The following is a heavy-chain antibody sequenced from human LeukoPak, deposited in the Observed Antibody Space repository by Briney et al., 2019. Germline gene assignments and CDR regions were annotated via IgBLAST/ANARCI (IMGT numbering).Heavy chain of an antibody. CDR3: ARGRPATMTFPWGAFGI. V-gene: IGHV4-34*01. D-gene: IGHD3-22*01. Sequence: SETLSLTCAVYGGSFSSYYWSWIRQPPGKGLEWIGEINHSGSTNYNPSLKSRVTISVDTSKNQFSLKLSSVTAADTAVYYCARGRPATMTFPWGAFGIWGQGTMVTVSS. J-gene: IGHJ3*02. CDR1: GGSFSSYY. CDR2: INHSGST.